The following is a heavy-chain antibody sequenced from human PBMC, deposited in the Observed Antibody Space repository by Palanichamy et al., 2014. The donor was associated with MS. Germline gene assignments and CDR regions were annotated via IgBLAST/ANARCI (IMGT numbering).Heavy chain of an antibody. CDR2: VFPLFGTS. V-gene: IGHV1-69*01. J-gene: IGHJ4*02. CDR3: ARARCSSSSCDDGFDY. CDR1: EGSFNFYA. Sequence: QIHLVQSGPEVKKPGSSARVSCKASEGSFNFYAVNWVRQAPGQGLEWMGGVFPLFGTSNYAQKFRGRVTITADESTTTAIMELSGLTFEDTAIYFCARARCSSSSCDDGFDYWGQGTLVTVSS. D-gene: IGHD2-2*01.